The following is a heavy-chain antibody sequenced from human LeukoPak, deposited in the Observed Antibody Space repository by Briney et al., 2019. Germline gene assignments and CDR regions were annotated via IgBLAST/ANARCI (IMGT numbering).Heavy chain of an antibody. Sequence: ASVKVSCKASGYTFTGYYMHWVRQAPGQGLEWMGWISPNSGGTNYAQKFQGRVTMTRDTSISTAYMELSRLRSDDTAVYYCATGYCSSTSCQFDYWGQGTLVTVSS. CDR2: ISPNSGGT. CDR3: ATGYCSSTSCQFDY. D-gene: IGHD2-2*01. CDR1: GYTFTGYY. J-gene: IGHJ4*02. V-gene: IGHV1-2*02.